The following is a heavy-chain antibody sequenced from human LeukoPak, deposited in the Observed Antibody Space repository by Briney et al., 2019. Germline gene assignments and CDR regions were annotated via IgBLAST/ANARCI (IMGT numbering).Heavy chain of an antibody. CDR2: LTNSGGSGGVT. Sequence: GGSLRLSCAASGFTFSTYAMSWVRQAPGKGLVWVSALTNSGGSGGVTYYADSVKGRFIISRDNSKSTLYLQLSSLRAEDTAVYYCAKAMSTDHYDSRGFYRVDFDSWGQGTLVTVSS. V-gene: IGHV3-23*01. CDR1: GFTFSTYA. CDR3: AKAMSTDHYDSRGFYRVDFDS. D-gene: IGHD3-22*01. J-gene: IGHJ4*02.